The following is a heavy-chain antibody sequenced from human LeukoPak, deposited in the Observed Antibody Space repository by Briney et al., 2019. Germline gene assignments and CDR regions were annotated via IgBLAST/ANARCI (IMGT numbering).Heavy chain of an antibody. Sequence: GGSLRLSCAASGFTFSTYTMNWVRQAPGKGLEWVSSISSSSSIYIYYTDSVKGRFTISRDNARNSVYLQMNNLRAEDTAVYYCARVNGDYERGGAPDYWGQGTLVTVSS. D-gene: IGHD4-17*01. CDR2: ISSSSSIYI. CDR3: ARVNGDYERGGAPDY. J-gene: IGHJ4*02. CDR1: GFTFSTYT. V-gene: IGHV3-21*01.